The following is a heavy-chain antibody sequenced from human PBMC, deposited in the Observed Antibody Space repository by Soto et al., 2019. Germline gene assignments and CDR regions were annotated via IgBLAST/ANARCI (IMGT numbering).Heavy chain of an antibody. Sequence: SHTLSLTFALSGDSVSSYSAAWNWIRQSPSGGLEWLGRTYYRSRFFIDYAESVKSRIIINPDTSKNQFSLQLKSVTPEDTAVYYCVRDRYSSSGWFDPWGQGTPVTVSS. J-gene: IGHJ5*02. CDR1: GDSVSSYSAA. CDR3: VRDRYSSSGWFDP. V-gene: IGHV6-1*01. D-gene: IGHD3-10*01. CDR2: TYYRSRFFI.